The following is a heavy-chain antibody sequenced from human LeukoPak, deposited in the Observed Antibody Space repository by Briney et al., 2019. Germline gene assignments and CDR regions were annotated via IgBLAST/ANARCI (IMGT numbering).Heavy chain of an antibody. V-gene: IGHV1-18*01. CDR1: GYSFTSYG. CDR2: ISPFNANT. D-gene: IGHD5-24*01. J-gene: IGHJ3*02. Sequence: ASLKVSCKAFGYSFTSYGITWVRQAPGEGLEWMGWISPFNANTNYAQNFQGRVTLTRDTSTSTVYMELSSLRSEDTAIYYCARIRDGYNDAYDIWGQGTVVTVPS. CDR3: ARIRDGYNDAYDI.